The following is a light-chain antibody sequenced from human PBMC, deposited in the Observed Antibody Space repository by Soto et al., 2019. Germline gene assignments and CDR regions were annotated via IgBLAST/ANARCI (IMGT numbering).Light chain of an antibody. CDR1: QRVSSNY. CDR2: GAS. CDR3: QQYGRSPYT. J-gene: IGKJ2*01. Sequence: EIVLTQSPGTLSLSPGERATLSCRASQRVSSNYLAWYQQKPGQAPRLLIYGASSRATGIPDRFSGSGSGTDFTLTISRLEPEDFAVYYCQQYGRSPYTFGQGTKVDIK. V-gene: IGKV3-20*01.